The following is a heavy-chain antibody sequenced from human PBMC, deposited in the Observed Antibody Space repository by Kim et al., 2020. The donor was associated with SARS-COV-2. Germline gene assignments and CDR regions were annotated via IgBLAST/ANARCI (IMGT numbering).Heavy chain of an antibody. V-gene: IGHV4-39*01. D-gene: IGHD2-15*01. Sequence: YNPSLKSRVTMSADTSKNEVSLRLSSVTAADTAVYYCARIYSSYFYLDAWGKGTSVTVSS. J-gene: IGHJ6*03. CDR3: ARIYSSYFYLDA.